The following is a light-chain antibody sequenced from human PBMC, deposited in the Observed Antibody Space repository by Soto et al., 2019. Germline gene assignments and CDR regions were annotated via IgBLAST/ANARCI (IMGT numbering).Light chain of an antibody. Sequence: DVQMTPSPSTLSASVVYRVTITCRASQSINNLLAWYQQKPGKAPKFLIYDVSTLESGVPSRFSGSGSGTEFTLTISSLQPEDFATYYCQKYDSYPLTCGGGTTGAIK. CDR1: QSINNL. CDR2: DVS. V-gene: IGKV1-5*01. CDR3: QKYDSYPLT. J-gene: IGKJ4*01.